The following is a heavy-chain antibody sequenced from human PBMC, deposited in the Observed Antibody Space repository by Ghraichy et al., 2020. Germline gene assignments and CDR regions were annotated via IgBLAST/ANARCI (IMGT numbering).Heavy chain of an antibody. D-gene: IGHD3-10*01. V-gene: IGHV3-30*04. CDR2: ISYHGNNK. CDR3: ARDLSFYGSGSHYDY. CDR1: GFTFSSYA. J-gene: IGHJ4*02. Sequence: GSLRLSCAASGFTFSSYAMHWVRQAPGKGLEWVALISYHGNNKYYADSVKGRFSISRDNSKNTLYLQMNSLRAEDTAVYYCARDLSFYGSGSHYDYWGQGTLVTVSS.